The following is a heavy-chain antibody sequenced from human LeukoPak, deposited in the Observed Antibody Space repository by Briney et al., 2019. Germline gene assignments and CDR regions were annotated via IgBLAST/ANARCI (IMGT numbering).Heavy chain of an antibody. Sequence: PGGSLRLSCAASGFTFSSYHMNWVRQAPGKGLEWISYIHSTSSTIHYADSGKGRFTISRDNAKNSLYLQMNSLRAEDTAVYYCARVVQDVTGADFWGQGTLVTVSS. J-gene: IGHJ4*02. V-gene: IGHV3-48*01. CDR3: ARVVQDVTGADF. CDR2: IHSTSSTI. CDR1: GFTFSSYH. D-gene: IGHD3-9*01.